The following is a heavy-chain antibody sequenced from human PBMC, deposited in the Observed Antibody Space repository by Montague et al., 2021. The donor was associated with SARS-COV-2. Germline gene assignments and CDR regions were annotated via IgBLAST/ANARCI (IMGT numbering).Heavy chain of an antibody. CDR3: ARGDYDFWSGRAEYFQH. V-gene: IGHV3-21*01. CDR1: GFTFSSYS. Sequence: SLRLSCAASGFTFSSYSMNWVRQAPGKGLEWVSSISSSSSYIYYADSVKGRFTISRDNAKNSLYLQMNSLRAEDTAVYYCARGDYDFWSGRAEYFQHWGRGTLVTVSS. CDR2: ISSSSSYI. J-gene: IGHJ1*01. D-gene: IGHD3-3*01.